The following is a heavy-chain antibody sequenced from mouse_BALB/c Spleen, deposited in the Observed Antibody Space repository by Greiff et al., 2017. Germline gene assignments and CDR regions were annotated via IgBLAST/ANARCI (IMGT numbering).Heavy chain of an antibody. CDR2: INSNGGST. V-gene: IGHV5-6-3*01. Sequence: EVQVVESGGGLVQPGGSLKLSCAASGFTFSSYGMSWVRQTPDKRLELVATINSNGGSTYYPDSVKGRFTISRDNAKNTLYLQMSSLKSEDTAMYYCARYGSSYWYFDVWGAGTTVTVSS. CDR3: ARYGSSYWYFDV. CDR1: GFTFSSYG. J-gene: IGHJ1*01. D-gene: IGHD1-1*01.